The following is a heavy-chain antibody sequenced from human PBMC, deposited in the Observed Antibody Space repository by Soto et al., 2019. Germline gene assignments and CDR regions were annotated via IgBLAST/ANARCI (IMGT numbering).Heavy chain of an antibody. V-gene: IGHV1-8*01. CDR2: MNPNSGNT. J-gene: IGHJ4*02. CDR3: AVAPYSSSWYDPGNYFDY. D-gene: IGHD6-13*01. CDR1: GYTFTSYD. Sequence: GASVKVSCKASGYTFTSYDINWVRQATGQGLEWMGWMNPNSGNTGYAQKFQGRVTMTRNTSISTAYMELSSLRSEDTAVYYCAVAPYSSSWYDPGNYFDYWGQGTLVTVSS.